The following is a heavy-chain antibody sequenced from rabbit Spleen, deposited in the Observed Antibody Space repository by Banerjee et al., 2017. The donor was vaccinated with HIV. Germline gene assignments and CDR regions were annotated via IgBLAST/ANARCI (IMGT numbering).Heavy chain of an antibody. Sequence: QSLEESGGDLVKPGASLTLTCTASGFSFSSRYYICWVRQAPGKGLEWIACIDSGSSGFTYFATWAKGRFTCSKTSSTTVTLQMTRLTAADTATYFCARDTSSSFSSYGMDLWGQGTLVTVS. CDR3: ARDTSSSFSSYGMDL. J-gene: IGHJ6*01. V-gene: IGHV1S40*01. D-gene: IGHD1-1*01. CDR2: IDSGSSGFT. CDR1: GFSFSSRYY.